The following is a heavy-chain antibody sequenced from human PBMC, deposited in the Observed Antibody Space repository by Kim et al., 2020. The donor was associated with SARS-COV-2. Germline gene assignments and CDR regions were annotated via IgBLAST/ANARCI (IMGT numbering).Heavy chain of an antibody. CDR2: ISYDGSNK. J-gene: IGHJ6*02. D-gene: IGHD3-3*01. CDR1: GFTFSSHG. Sequence: GGSLRLSCAASGFTFSSHGMHWVRQAPGKGLEWVAVISYDGSNKYYADSVKGRFTISRDNSKNTLYLQMNSLRAEDTAVYYCAKDQGVLRFLEWLCMDVWGQGTTVTVSS. CDR3: AKDQGVLRFLEWLCMDV. V-gene: IGHV3-30*18.